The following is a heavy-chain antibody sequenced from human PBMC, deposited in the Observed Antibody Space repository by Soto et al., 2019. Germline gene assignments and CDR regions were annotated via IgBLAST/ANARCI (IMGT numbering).Heavy chain of an antibody. CDR2: ISHSGST. Sequence: QVQLQESGPGLVKTSQTLSLSCTVSGGSISSAAYYWSWIRQHPGKGLEWIGYISHSGSTYYTPSLKSRVIISADTSKNQFSLNLTSVTAADTALYYCAREYTYGSNFFDCWGQGALVTVSS. CDR3: AREYTYGSNFFDC. J-gene: IGHJ4*02. D-gene: IGHD5-18*01. V-gene: IGHV4-31*03. CDR1: GGSISSAAYY.